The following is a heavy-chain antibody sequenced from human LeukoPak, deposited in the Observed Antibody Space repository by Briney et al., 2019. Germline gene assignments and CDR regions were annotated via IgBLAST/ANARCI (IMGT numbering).Heavy chain of an antibody. V-gene: IGHV1-18*01. CDR3: ARDFASKLHHSSGSLSY. CDR2: ISAYNGNI. D-gene: IGHD3-22*01. J-gene: IGHJ4*02. CDR1: GYTFTSYG. Sequence: ASVKVSCKASGYTFTSYGISWVRQAPGQGLEWMGWISAYNGNINYAQKLQGRVTMTTDTSTSTAYMELRSLRSDDTAVYYCARDFASKLHHSSGSLSYWGQGTLVTVSS.